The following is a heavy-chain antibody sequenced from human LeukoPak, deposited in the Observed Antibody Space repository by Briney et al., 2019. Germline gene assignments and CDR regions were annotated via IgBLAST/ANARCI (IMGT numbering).Heavy chain of an antibody. Sequence: ASVKVSCKVSGYTLTELSMHWVRQAPGKGLEWMGGFDPEDGETIYAQKFQGRVTMTEDTSTDTAYMELSSLRSEDTAAYYCATPPLGIYGMDVWGQGTTVTVSS. CDR2: FDPEDGET. V-gene: IGHV1-24*01. J-gene: IGHJ6*02. D-gene: IGHD3-3*02. CDR3: ATPPLGIYGMDV. CDR1: GYTLTELS.